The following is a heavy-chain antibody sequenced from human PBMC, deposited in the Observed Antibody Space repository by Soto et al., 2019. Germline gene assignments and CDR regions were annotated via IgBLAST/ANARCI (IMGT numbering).Heavy chain of an antibody. CDR3: ARVGGGPLAYCGGDCYHDAFDI. V-gene: IGHV3-30-3*01. CDR1: GFTFSSYA. J-gene: IGHJ3*02. CDR2: ISYDGSNK. Sequence: QVQLVESGGGVVQPGRSLRLSCAASGFTFSSYAMHWVRQAPGKGLEWVAVISYDGSNKYYADSVKGRFTISRDNSKNTLYLQMNSLRAEDTAVYYSARVGGGPLAYCGGDCYHDAFDIWGQGTMVTVSS. D-gene: IGHD2-21*02.